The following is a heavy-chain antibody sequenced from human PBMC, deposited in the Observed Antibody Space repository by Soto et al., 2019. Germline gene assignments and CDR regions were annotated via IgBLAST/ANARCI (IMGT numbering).Heavy chain of an antibody. CDR2: IYYSGGT. D-gene: IGHD3-22*01. J-gene: IGHJ5*01. Sequence: QVQLQESGPGLVKPSQTLSLTCSVSGGSINSGAYYWGWIRQHPGKGLEWIAYIYYSGGTYYNPSLKRRVTMSVDTSKNQCSLKLSSVTAADTAVYYCARLLYDSRPFDSWGQGTLVTVSS. CDR1: GGSINSGAYY. CDR3: ARLLYDSRPFDS. V-gene: IGHV4-31*03.